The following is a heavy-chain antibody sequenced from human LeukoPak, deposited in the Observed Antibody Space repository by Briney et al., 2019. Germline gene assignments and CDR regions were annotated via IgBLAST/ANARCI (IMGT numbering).Heavy chain of an antibody. D-gene: IGHD6-13*01. CDR1: GFILSSHS. J-gene: IGHJ4*02. CDR3: ARVFTPYSAAGPFDS. Sequence: PEGSLRLSCEASGFILSSHSMNWVRQAPGKGLEWLSYISSSGGTIHYADSVKDRFTISRDTAKNSLYLQMNSLRPEDTAVFYCARVFTPYSAAGPFDSWGQGTLVTVSS. CDR2: ISSSGGTI. V-gene: IGHV3-48*04.